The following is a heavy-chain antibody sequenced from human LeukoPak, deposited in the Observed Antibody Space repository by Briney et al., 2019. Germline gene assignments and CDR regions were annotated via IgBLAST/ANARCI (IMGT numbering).Heavy chain of an antibody. CDR3: ARDGPYYYDSSGYHY. CDR2: ISAYNGNT. V-gene: IGHV1-18*01. J-gene: IGHJ4*02. Sequence: ASVKVACKASGYTFTSYGISWVRQAPGQGLEWMGWISAYNGNTNYAQKLQGRVTMTTDTSTSTAYMELRSLRSDDTAVYYCARDGPYYYDSSGYHYWGQGTLVTVSS. CDR1: GYTFTSYG. D-gene: IGHD3-22*01.